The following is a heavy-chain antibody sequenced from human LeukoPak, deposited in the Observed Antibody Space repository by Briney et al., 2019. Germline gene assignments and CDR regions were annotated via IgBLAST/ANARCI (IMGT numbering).Heavy chain of an antibody. CDR3: ARVREGWQQLNYWYFDL. CDR2: IYHSGST. D-gene: IGHD6-13*01. V-gene: IGHV4-38-2*02. Sequence: SETLSLTCTVSGVSISSYYWSWIRQPPGKGLEWIGSIYHSGSTYYNPSLKSRVTISVDTSKNQFSLKLSSVTAADTAVYYCARVREGWQQLNYWYFDLWGRGTLVTVSS. CDR1: GVSISSYY. J-gene: IGHJ2*01.